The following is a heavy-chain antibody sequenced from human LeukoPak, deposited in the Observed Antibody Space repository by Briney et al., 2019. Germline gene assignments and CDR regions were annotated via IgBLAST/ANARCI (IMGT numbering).Heavy chain of an antibody. J-gene: IGHJ4*02. CDR1: GFIFSTYG. D-gene: IGHD1-26*01. CDR3: AKDKRLVGATLDY. V-gene: IGHV3-30*18. Sequence: GGSLRLFCAASGFIFSTYGMHWVRQAPGKGLEWVAIISYDGSEKYYADSVKGRFTISRDNSKNTLYLQMNSLRAEDTAVYYCAKDKRLVGATLDYWGQGTLVTVSS. CDR2: ISYDGSEK.